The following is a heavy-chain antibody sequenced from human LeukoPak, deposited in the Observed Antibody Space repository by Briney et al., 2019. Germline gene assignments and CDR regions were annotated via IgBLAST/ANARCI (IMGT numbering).Heavy chain of an antibody. V-gene: IGHV4-4*07. CDR2: IYSSGSN. CDR3: AREPTSGREPTSGRPLDY. J-gene: IGHJ4*02. Sequence: SETLSLTCTVSGGSISGYFWSWIRQPAGKGLEWIGRIYSSGSNNYNPSLKSRVTMSLDASKNHLSLNLSSVTAADTAVYYCAREPTSGREPTSGRPLDYWGQGTLVTVSS. CDR1: GGSISGYF. D-gene: IGHD5-12*01.